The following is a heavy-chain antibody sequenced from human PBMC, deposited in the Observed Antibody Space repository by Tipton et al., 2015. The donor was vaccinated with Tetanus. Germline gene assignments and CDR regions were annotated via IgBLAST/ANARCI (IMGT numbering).Heavy chain of an antibody. Sequence: SLRLSCAASGFTFSSYGMHWVRQAPGKGLEWVAVISYDGSNKYYADSVKGRFTISRDNSKNTLYLQMNSLRAEDPAVYYCAKEVQEGRPEEVPKGHAFDIWGQGTMVTVSS. D-gene: IGHD1-14*01. CDR3: AKEVQEGRPEEVPKGHAFDI. CDR2: ISYDGSNK. CDR1: GFTFSSYG. J-gene: IGHJ3*02. V-gene: IGHV3-30*18.